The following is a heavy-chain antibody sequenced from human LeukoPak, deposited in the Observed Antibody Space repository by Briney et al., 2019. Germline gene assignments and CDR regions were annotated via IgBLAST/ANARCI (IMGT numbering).Heavy chain of an antibody. Sequence: SQTLSLTCTVSGGSISSGSYYWSWIRQPPGKGLEWIGEINHSGSTNYNPSLKSRVTISVDTSKNQFSLKLSSVTAADTAVYYCARARQLLWFGELLFGWFDPWGQGTLVTVSS. CDR2: INHSGST. D-gene: IGHD3-10*01. CDR1: GGSISSGSYY. V-gene: IGHV4-39*07. J-gene: IGHJ5*02. CDR3: ARARQLLWFGELLFGWFDP.